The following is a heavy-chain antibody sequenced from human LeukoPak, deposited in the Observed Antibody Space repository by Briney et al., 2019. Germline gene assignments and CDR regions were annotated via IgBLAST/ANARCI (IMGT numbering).Heavy chain of an antibody. CDR3: ARGLRDSSGYYYPDAFDI. D-gene: IGHD3-22*01. V-gene: IGHV3-53*01. CDR2: IYSGGST. Sequence: PGGSLRLSCAASGFTVSSNYMSWVRQVPGKGLEWVSVIYSGGSTYYADSVKGRFTISRDNSKNTLYLQMNSLRAEDTAVYYCARGLRDSSGYYYPDAFDIWGQGTMVTVSS. J-gene: IGHJ3*02. CDR1: GFTVSSNY.